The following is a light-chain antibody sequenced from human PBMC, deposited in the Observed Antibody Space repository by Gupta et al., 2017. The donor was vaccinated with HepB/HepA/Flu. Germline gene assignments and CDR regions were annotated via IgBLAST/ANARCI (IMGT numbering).Light chain of an antibody. CDR3: VAWDDSLNGPV. J-gene: IGLJ2*01. V-gene: IGLV1-44*01. CDR2: TNN. CDR1: SSNIGTNT. Sequence: QSVLTQPPSASRTPGQRVTISCSGSSSNIGTNTVSWYQQLPGTAPKLLIYTNNQRPSGVPDRFSGSKSGTSASLAISGLQSDDEADFYCVAWDDSLNGPVFGGGTKLTVL.